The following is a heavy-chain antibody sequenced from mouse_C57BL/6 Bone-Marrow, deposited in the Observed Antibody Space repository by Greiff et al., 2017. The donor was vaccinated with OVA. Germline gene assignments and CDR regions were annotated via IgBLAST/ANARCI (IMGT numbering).Heavy chain of an antibody. Sequence: VQLQQSGPGLVQPSQSLSITCTVSGFSLTSYGVHWVRQSPGKGLEWLGVIWSGGSTDYNAAFISRLSISKDNSKSQVFFKMNSLQADDTAIYYCARPTIVNRYWYFDVWGTGTTVTVSS. V-gene: IGHV2-2*01. CDR2: IWSGGST. CDR1: GFSLTSYG. D-gene: IGHD2-5*01. J-gene: IGHJ1*03. CDR3: ARPTIVNRYWYFDV.